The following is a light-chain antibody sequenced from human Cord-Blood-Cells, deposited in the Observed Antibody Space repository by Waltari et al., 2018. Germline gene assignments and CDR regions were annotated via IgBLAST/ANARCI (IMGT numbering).Light chain of an antibody. V-gene: IGLV2-23*01. CDR1: SSDVGSYNP. CDR3: CSYAGSITFYV. Sequence: QSALTQPASVSGSPGQSITIPCTGTSSDVGSYNPVSRYQQHPGKAPNLMIYEGSKRPSGVSNRFSGSKSGNTASLTISGLQAEDEADDYCCSYAGSITFYVFGTGTKVTVL. CDR2: EGS. J-gene: IGLJ1*01.